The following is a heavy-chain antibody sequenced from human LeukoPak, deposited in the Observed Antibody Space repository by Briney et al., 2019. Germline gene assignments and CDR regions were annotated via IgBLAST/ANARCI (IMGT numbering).Heavy chain of an antibody. V-gene: IGHV3-23*01. Sequence: GGSLRLSCAASGFTFSSYAMSGVRPAPGKGLEWVSYISRRRKTIYYLDSVKGRFTISRDNSKNTLYLQMNSLRAEDTAVYYCARYCSGINCYSGVDYWGQGTLVTVSS. CDR2: ISRRRKTI. CDR1: GFTFSSYA. J-gene: IGHJ4*02. D-gene: IGHD2-15*01. CDR3: ARYCSGINCYSGVDY.